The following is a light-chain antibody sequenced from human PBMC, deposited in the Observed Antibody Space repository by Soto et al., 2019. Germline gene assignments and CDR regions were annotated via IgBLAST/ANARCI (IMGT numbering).Light chain of an antibody. CDR3: CSYAGSSTYV. V-gene: IGLV2-23*02. CDR1: SGDVGSYNL. CDR2: EVT. J-gene: IGLJ1*01. Sequence: QLVLTQPASVSGSPGQSITISCSGTSGDVGSYNLVSWYQQHPGKAPKLMIYEVTKWPSGVSNRFFGSKSGNTASLTISGLQAEDEADYYCCSYAGSSTYVFGTGTKLTVL.